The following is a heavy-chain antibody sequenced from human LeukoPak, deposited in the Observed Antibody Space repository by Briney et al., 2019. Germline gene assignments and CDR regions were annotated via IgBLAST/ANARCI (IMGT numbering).Heavy chain of an antibody. CDR2: INPNSGGT. Sequence: ASVKVSCKASGYTFTDYYMHWVRQAPGQGLEWVGRINPNSGGTNYAQKFQGRVTMTRDTSISTAYMELSRPRSDDTAVYYCARDPTRGVGYYYYYYMDVWGKGTTVTVSS. J-gene: IGHJ6*03. CDR1: GYTFTDYY. V-gene: IGHV1-2*06. CDR3: ARDPTRGVGYYYYYYMDV. D-gene: IGHD2-8*01.